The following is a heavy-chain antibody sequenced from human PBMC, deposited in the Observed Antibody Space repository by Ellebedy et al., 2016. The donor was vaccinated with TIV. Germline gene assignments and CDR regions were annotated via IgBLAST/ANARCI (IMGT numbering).Heavy chain of an antibody. CDR2: ISSNSNYI. CDR3: ARSAMAAAGDDY. Sequence: PGGSLRLSCAASGFTFSTYSMNWVRQAPGKWLGWVSSISSNSNYIYYADSVRGRFTISRDNAKRSLYLQMNSLRADDTAVYYCARSAMAAAGDDYWGQGTLVTVSS. J-gene: IGHJ4*02. CDR1: GFTFSTYS. V-gene: IGHV3-21*01. D-gene: IGHD6-13*01.